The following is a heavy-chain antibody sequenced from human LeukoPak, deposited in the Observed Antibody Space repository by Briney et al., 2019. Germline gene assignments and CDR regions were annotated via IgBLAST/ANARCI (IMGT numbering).Heavy chain of an antibody. CDR2: IWYDGGNK. V-gene: IGHV3-30*02. D-gene: IGHD1-1*01. CDR3: AKVSADNRHAIGFFFDS. Sequence: GGSLRLSCAASGFTFSSYGMHWVRQAPGKGLEWVAVIWYDGGNKYYADSVKGRFTISRDNSKNTLYLEVNSLRAEDTAVYFCAKVSADNRHAIGFFFDSWGQGTLVTVSS. J-gene: IGHJ4*02. CDR1: GFTFSSYG.